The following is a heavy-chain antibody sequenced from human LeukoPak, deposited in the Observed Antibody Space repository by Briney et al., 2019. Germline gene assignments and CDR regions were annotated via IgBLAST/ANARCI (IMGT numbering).Heavy chain of an antibody. CDR3: ARARDRWSRYAFDI. D-gene: IGHD4-23*01. CDR2: IIPIFGTA. Sequence: ASVKVSCKASGGTFSSYAISWVRQAPGQGLEWMGGIIPIFGTANYSQKFQGRVTITADESTSTAYMELSSLRSEDAVVYYCARARDRWSRYAFDIWGQGTMVTVFS. CDR1: GGTFSSYA. J-gene: IGHJ3*02. V-gene: IGHV1-69*13.